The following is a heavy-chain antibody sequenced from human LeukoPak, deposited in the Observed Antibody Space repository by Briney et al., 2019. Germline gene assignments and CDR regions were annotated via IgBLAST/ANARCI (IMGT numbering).Heavy chain of an antibody. J-gene: IGHJ4*02. V-gene: IGHV1-69*04. D-gene: IGHD3-16*02. CDR1: GGTFSSYA. Sequence: SVKVSCKASGGTFSSYAISWVRQAPGQGLEWMGRIIPILGIANYAQKFQGRVTITADKSTSTAYMELSSLRSEDTAVYYCARVSKMGYLYYFDYWGQGTLVTVSS. CDR2: IIPILGIA. CDR3: ARVSKMGYLYYFDY.